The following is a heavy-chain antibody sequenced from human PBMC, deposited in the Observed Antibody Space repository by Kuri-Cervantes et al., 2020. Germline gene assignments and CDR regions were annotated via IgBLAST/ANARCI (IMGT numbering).Heavy chain of an antibody. CDR3: AKVGQEGSGWAFSGHYYMDV. CDR1: GFTFNSHP. D-gene: IGHD6-19*01. J-gene: IGHJ6*03. V-gene: IGHV3-23*01. Sequence: GESLKISCSASGFTFNSHPMTWVRQVSGKGLEWVSIMSGSGGGTYYADSVKGRFTISRDTSKNTLYLQMNSLRVEDTAVYYCAKVGQEGSGWAFSGHYYMDVWGKGTTVTVSS. CDR2: MSGSGGGT.